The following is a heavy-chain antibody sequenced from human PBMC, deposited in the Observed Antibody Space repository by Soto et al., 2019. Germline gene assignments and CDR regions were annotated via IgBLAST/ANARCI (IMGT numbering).Heavy chain of an antibody. J-gene: IGHJ4*02. V-gene: IGHV5-51*01. CDR1: GDSFTGFW. Sequence: PGESLKISCKVSGDSFTGFWIGWVRQMPGKGLEWLGSIYPRDSDTRYSPSFQGQVTISADKSLSAAYLQWHSLQASDTAIYYCARQHPLDSRVWYTWGQGTLVNVSS. CDR3: ARQHPLDSRVWYT. D-gene: IGHD6-19*01. CDR2: IYPRDSDT.